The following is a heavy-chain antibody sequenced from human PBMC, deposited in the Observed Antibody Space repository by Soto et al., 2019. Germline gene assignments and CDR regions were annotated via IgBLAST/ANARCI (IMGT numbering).Heavy chain of an antibody. CDR3: ARAWGIAVAGLDY. D-gene: IGHD6-19*01. Sequence: QVQLVESGGGVVQPGRSLRLSCAASGFTFSSYAMHWVRQAPGKGLEWVAVISYDGSNKYYADSVKGRFTISRDNSKNPLYLQMNSLRAEDTAVYYCARAWGIAVAGLDYWGQGTLVTVSS. J-gene: IGHJ4*02. CDR2: ISYDGSNK. V-gene: IGHV3-30-3*01. CDR1: GFTFSSYA.